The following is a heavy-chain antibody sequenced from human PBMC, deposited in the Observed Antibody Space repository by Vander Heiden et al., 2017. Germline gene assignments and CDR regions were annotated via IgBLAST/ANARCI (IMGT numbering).Heavy chain of an antibody. CDR3: ARGSGYSYGDY. D-gene: IGHD5-18*01. V-gene: IGHV4-34*01. CDR1: GGSFRFYY. J-gene: IGHJ4*02. CDR2: INHSGST. Sequence: QLQQWVAGLLMPSETVPLTCSVHGGSFRFYYWCWIRQPPGKGLEWIGEINHSGSTNYNPSLKSRVTISVDTSKNQFSLKLSSVTAADTAVYYCARGSGYSYGDYWGQGTLVTVSS.